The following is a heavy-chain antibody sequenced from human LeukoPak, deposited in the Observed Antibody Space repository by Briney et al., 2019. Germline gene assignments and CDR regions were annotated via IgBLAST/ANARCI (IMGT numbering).Heavy chain of an antibody. CDR3: AGGLGMIYRSGGGDY. J-gene: IGHJ4*02. V-gene: IGHV3-9*01. D-gene: IGHD3-16*02. CDR1: GFTFNDYA. Sequence: GGSLRLSCAASGFTFNDYAMNWVRQAPGKGLEWVSGISWNSGSIDYADSVKGRFTISRDNAKNSLYLQMNSLRAEDTAVYYCAGGLGMIYRSGGGDYWGQGTLVTVSS. CDR2: ISWNSGSI.